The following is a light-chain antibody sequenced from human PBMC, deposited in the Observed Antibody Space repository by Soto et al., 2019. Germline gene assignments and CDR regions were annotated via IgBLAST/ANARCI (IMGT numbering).Light chain of an antibody. V-gene: IGLV1-44*01. CDR3: AVWDDSLDGVV. Sequence: QPVLTQPPSASGTPGQSVTISCSGSNSNIGDNTVNWYQQLPGTAPKLLIYSNDQRSSGVPDRFSGSKSGTSASLAISGLQSEDEADYYCAVWDDSLDGVVFGGGTKVTVL. CDR1: NSNIGDNT. CDR2: SND. J-gene: IGLJ2*01.